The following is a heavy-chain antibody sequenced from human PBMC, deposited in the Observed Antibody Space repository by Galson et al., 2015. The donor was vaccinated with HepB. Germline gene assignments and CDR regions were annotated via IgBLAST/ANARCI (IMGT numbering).Heavy chain of an antibody. V-gene: IGHV3-69-1*01. J-gene: IGHJ6*02. Sequence: SLRLSCAASGFTFSDHYMDWVRQAPGKGLEWVAYISAGSTGRYYGASVKGRFTISRDNAKNSVYLHMNNLRAEDTAVYYCARNPASYDYYNMDVWGRGTTVTVSS. D-gene: IGHD6-25*01. CDR3: ARNPASYDYYNMDV. CDR1: GFTFSDHY. CDR2: ISAGSTGR.